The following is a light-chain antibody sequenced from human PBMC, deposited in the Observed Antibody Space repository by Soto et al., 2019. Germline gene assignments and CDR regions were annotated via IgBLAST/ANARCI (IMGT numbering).Light chain of an antibody. Sequence: QSVLTQPPSVSGAPGQRVTISCTGSSSNIGAGYDVHWYQQLPGTAPKLLISGNSNRPSGVPDRFSGSKSGTSASLAINGLQAEDEADYYCQSYESSLSGWVFGGGTKITVL. J-gene: IGLJ3*02. V-gene: IGLV1-40*01. CDR1: SSNIGAGYD. CDR3: QSYESSLSGWV. CDR2: GNS.